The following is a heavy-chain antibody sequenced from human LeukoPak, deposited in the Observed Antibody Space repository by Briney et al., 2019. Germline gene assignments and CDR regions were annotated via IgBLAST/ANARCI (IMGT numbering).Heavy chain of an antibody. D-gene: IGHD2-2*01. J-gene: IGHJ6*02. Sequence: SETLSLTCTVSGGSISSYYWSWIRHPPGKGLEWIGYIYYSGSTNYNPSLKSRVTISVDTSKNQFSLKLSSVTAADTAVYYCAREDCSSTSCYGMDVWGQGTTVAVSS. V-gene: IGHV4-59*01. CDR3: AREDCSSTSCYGMDV. CDR1: GGSISSYY. CDR2: IYYSGST.